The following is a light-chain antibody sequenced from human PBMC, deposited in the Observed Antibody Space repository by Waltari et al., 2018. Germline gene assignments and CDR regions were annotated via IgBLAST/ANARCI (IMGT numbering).Light chain of an antibody. Sequence: QAGPTQPASVSGSPGQSITISCTGTSNNVGSYNLVSWYQQHPGKPPKLIIYEGSKRPSGVSKRFSGSKSDNTASLTLSGLQPDDEADYYCCSNVGTSAFFGGGTKLTVL. CDR2: EGS. CDR1: SNNVGSYNL. V-gene: IGLV2-23*03. CDR3: CSNVGTSAF. J-gene: IGLJ2*01.